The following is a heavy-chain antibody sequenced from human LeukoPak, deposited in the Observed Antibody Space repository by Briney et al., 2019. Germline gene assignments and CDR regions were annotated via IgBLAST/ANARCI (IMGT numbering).Heavy chain of an antibody. CDR2: IYYSGST. J-gene: IGHJ4*02. Sequence: SETLSLTCTVSGGSISSSSYYWGWIRQPPGKGLEWIGSIYYSGSTYYNPSLKSRVTISVDTSKNQFSLKLGSVTAADTAVYYCARDDAYYNGSGSPLNYWGQGTLVTVSS. CDR3: ARDDAYYNGSGSPLNY. CDR1: GGSISSSSYY. V-gene: IGHV4-39*07. D-gene: IGHD3-10*01.